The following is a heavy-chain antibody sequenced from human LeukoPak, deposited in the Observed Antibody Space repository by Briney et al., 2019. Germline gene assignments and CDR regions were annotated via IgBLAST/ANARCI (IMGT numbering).Heavy chain of an antibody. D-gene: IGHD6-6*01. J-gene: IGHJ3*02. V-gene: IGHV1-69*05. CDR1: GGTFSSYA. CDR3: ARERYSSSSWRTDAFDI. CDR2: IIPIFGTA. Sequence: SVKVSCKASGGTFSSYAISWVRQAPGQGLEWMGGIIPIFGTANYAQKFQGRVTITTDESTSTAYMELSSLRSEDTAVYYCARERYSSSSWRTDAFDIWGQGQWSPSLQ.